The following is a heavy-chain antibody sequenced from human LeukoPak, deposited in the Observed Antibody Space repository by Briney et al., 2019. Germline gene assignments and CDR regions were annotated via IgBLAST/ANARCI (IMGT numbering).Heavy chain of an antibody. D-gene: IGHD2-15*01. J-gene: IGHJ3*02. Sequence: GGSLRLSCAASGFTFSSYEMNWVRQAPGKGREWVSYISSSGSTIHYADSVKGRFTISRDNAKNSLYLQMNSLRAEDTAVYYCARACSGGSCYVMYAFDIWGQGTMVTVSS. CDR2: ISSSGSTI. CDR1: GFTFSSYE. CDR3: ARACSGGSCYVMYAFDI. V-gene: IGHV3-48*03.